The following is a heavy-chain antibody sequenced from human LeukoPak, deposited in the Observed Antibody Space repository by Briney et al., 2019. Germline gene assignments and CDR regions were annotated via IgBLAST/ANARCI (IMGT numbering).Heavy chain of an antibody. CDR3: DLVGATTRGAFDI. J-gene: IGHJ3*02. Sequence: SETLSLTCTVSGGSISSYYWSWIRQPPGKGLEWIGYIYYSGSTNYNPSLKSRVTISVDTSKNQFSLKLSSVTAADTAVYYCDLVGATTRGAFDIWGQGTMVTVSS. CDR2: IYYSGST. D-gene: IGHD1-26*01. CDR1: GGSISSYY. V-gene: IGHV4-59*12.